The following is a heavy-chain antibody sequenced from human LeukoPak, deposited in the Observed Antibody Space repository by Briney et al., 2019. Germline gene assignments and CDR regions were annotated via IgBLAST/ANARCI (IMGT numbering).Heavy chain of an antibody. J-gene: IGHJ6*02. CDR2: IWYDGTNE. CDR3: ARAARYCSGGSCYSYYYYYGMDV. D-gene: IGHD2-15*01. Sequence: PGGSLRLSCAASGFTFNSYGMHWVRQAPGKGLEWVAVIWYDGTNEYYAASVRGRFTISRDNSKNTLYLQMNSLRAEDTAVYYCARAARYCSGGSCYSYYYYYGMDVWGQGTTVTVSS. V-gene: IGHV3-30*19. CDR1: GFTFNSYG.